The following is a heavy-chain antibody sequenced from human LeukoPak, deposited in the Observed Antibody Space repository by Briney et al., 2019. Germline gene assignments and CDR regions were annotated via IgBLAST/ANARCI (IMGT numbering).Heavy chain of an antibody. CDR3: AKDYGDYVPYYYYMDV. J-gene: IGHJ6*03. CDR2: ISGSGGST. CDR1: GFTFSSYA. Sequence: PGGSLRLSCAASGFTFSSYAMSWVRQAPGKGLEWVSAISGSGGSTYYADSVKGRFTISRDNSKNTLYLQMNSLRAEGTAVYYCAKDYGDYVPYYYYMDVWGKGTTVTVSS. D-gene: IGHD4-17*01. V-gene: IGHV3-23*01.